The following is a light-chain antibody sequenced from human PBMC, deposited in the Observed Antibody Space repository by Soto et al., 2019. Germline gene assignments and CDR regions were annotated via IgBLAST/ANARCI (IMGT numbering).Light chain of an antibody. CDR1: KNDIGVYDF. Sequence: QSALPQPPSASGSPGQSVTISCTGTKNDIGVYDFVSWYQHHPGKAPRLIIYEVVQRPSGVPDRFSGSKSGNTASLTVSGLQAADEADYFCKSYAGSNTYVFGSGTKVT. J-gene: IGLJ1*01. CDR3: KSYAGSNTYV. CDR2: EVV. V-gene: IGLV2-8*01.